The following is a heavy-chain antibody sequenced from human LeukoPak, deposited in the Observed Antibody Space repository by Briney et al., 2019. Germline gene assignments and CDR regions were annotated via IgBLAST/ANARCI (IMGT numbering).Heavy chain of an antibody. Sequence: GESLKISCAASGFTFSSYGMHWVRQAPGKGLEWVALIWYDGTNKYYADSVKGRFTISRDNSKNTLYLQMNSLRAEDTAVYYCAKAFNSGYSYGTDYWGQGTLVTVSS. V-gene: IGHV3-33*06. CDR1: GFTFSSYG. J-gene: IGHJ4*02. CDR2: IWYDGTNK. D-gene: IGHD5-18*01. CDR3: AKAFNSGYSYGTDY.